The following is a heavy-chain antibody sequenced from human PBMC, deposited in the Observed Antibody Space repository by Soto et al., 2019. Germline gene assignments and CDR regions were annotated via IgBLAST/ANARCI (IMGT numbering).Heavy chain of an antibody. V-gene: IGHV3-33*01. CDR2: IWYDGSNK. J-gene: IGHJ6*02. CDR1: GFTFSSYG. CDR3: ARDSRDGDYYYGMDV. D-gene: IGHD7-27*01. Sequence: GGSLRLSCAASGFTFSSYGMHWVRQAPGKGLEWVAVIWYDGSNKYYADSVKGRFTISRDNSKNTLYLQMNSLRAEDTAVYYCARDSRDGDYYYGMDVWGQGTTVTVYS.